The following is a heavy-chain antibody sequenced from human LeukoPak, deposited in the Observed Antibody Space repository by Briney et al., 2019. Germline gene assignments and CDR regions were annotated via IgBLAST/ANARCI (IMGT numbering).Heavy chain of an antibody. Sequence: PGGSLRPYSAASGFTFSDYYMSWIRQAPRKGLEWVSYISSSGSTIYYADSVKGRSTISRDNAKNSLYLQMNSLRAEDTAVYYCARSRGIRKHGCGDYVWFDPWGQGKLVTVSS. CDR3: ARSRGIRKHGCGDYVWFDP. J-gene: IGHJ5*02. CDR1: GFTFSDYY. CDR2: ISSSGSTI. D-gene: IGHD4-17*01. V-gene: IGHV3-11*01.